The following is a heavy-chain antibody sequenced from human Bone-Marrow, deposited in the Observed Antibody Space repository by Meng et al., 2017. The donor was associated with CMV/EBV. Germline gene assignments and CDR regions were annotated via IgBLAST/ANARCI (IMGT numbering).Heavy chain of an antibody. CDR1: GFTFSSYA. J-gene: IGHJ5*02. D-gene: IGHD3-10*01. CDR3: ARDLAPYYYGSGSYYRTNWFAP. V-gene: IGHV3-23*03. CDR2: IYSGGSST. Sequence: GESLKISCAASGFTFSSYAMSWVRQAPGKGLEWVSVIYSGGSSTYYADSVKGRFTISRDNSKNTLYLQMNSLRAEDTAVYYCARDLAPYYYGSGSYYRTNWFAPWGPGNLVNIAS.